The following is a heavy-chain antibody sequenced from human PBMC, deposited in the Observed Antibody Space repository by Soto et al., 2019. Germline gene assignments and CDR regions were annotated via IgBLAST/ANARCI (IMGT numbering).Heavy chain of an antibody. Sequence: SETLSLTCAVYGGSFSGYYWSWIRQPPGKGLEWIGEINHSGSTNYNPSLKSRVTISVDTSKNQFSLKLSSVTAADTAVYYRARVSVHQRWLQLRWEKHFDYWGQGTLVTVSS. CDR2: INHSGST. CDR1: GGSFSGYY. D-gene: IGHD5-12*01. CDR3: ARVSVHQRWLQLRWEKHFDY. J-gene: IGHJ4*02. V-gene: IGHV4-34*01.